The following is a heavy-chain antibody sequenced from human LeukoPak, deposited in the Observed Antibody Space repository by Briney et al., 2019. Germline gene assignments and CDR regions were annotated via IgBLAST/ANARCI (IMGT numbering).Heavy chain of an antibody. V-gene: IGHV3-23*01. CDR2: INGNGGST. J-gene: IGHJ4*01. CDR1: GFAFNSYV. Sequence: GGSLRLSCAASGFAFNSYVMSWVRQAPGKGLEWVSGINGNGGSTYYADSVKGRFTVSRDNSKSTLYLQVNSLRVDDTAVYYCTIGPRQGRGLDTFWGHGTLVTVSS. CDR3: TIGPRQGRGLDTF. D-gene: IGHD3/OR15-3a*01.